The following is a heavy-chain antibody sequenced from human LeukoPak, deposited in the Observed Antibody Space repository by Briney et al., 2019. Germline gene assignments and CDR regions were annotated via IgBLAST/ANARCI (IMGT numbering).Heavy chain of an antibody. D-gene: IGHD6-19*01. J-gene: IGHJ4*02. CDR1: GAPISRFY. Sequence: PSETLSLICTASGAPISRFYWNWVRQPPGKGLEWIGNIYNGVPTFFNPSLKSRVTLSVDTSKTQFSLQLASVTAADTPVYYCVQTTGWPGFDYWGQGILVTVSS. V-gene: IGHV4-4*09. CDR3: VQTTGWPGFDY. CDR2: IYNGVPT.